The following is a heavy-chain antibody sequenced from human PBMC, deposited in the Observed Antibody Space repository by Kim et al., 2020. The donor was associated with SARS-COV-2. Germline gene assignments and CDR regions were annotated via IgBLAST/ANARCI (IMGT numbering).Heavy chain of an antibody. V-gene: IGHV1-69*04. CDR1: GGTFSSYA. Sequence: SVKVSCKASGGTFSSYAISWVRQAPGQGLEWMGRIIPILGIANYAQKFQGRVTITADKSTSTAYMELSSLRSEDTAVYYCATRRGYYDGDAFDIWGQGTMVTVSS. CDR3: ATRRGYYDGDAFDI. CDR2: IIPILGIA. J-gene: IGHJ3*02. D-gene: IGHD3-22*01.